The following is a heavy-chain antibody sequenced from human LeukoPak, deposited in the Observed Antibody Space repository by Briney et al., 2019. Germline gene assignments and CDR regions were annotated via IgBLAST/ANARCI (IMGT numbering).Heavy chain of an antibody. CDR1: GYTFTSYA. CDR3: ARDLGSGSLHY. Sequence: GASVKVSCKASGYTFTSYAIHWVRQAPGQRLEWLGWINTGNGDTRYSQTCQGRVTITSDTSASTAYMELSSLRSEDTAVYYCARDLGSGSLHYWGQGTLVTVSS. V-gene: IGHV1-3*04. CDR2: INTGNGDT. J-gene: IGHJ4*02. D-gene: IGHD1-26*01.